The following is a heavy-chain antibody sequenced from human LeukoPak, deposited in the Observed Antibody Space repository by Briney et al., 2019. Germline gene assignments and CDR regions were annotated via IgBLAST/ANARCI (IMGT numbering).Heavy chain of an antibody. V-gene: IGHV3-23*01. CDR1: GFTFSSYA. J-gene: IGHJ4*02. Sequence: GGSLRLSCAASGFTFSSYAMSWVRQAPGKGLEWVSGISGSGGSTYYADSVKGRFTISRDISKNTLYLQMNSLRAEDTAVYYCAKTPSGRWYFDYWGQGTLVTVSS. D-gene: IGHD6-19*01. CDR2: ISGSGGST. CDR3: AKTPSGRWYFDY.